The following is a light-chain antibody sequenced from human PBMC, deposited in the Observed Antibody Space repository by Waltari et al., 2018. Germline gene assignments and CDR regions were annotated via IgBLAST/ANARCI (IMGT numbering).Light chain of an antibody. CDR2: WAS. V-gene: IGKV4-1*01. Sequence: DIVMTQSPDSLAVSLGERATINCKSSQSVLYSSNNKNYLAWYQQKPGQPPKLFIYWASTRESGVPDRFSGSGSATDFTLTISGLQAEDVAVYYCQQYYTTPPTVGQGTRLEIK. CDR1: QSVLYSSNNKNY. J-gene: IGKJ5*01. CDR3: QQYYTTPPT.